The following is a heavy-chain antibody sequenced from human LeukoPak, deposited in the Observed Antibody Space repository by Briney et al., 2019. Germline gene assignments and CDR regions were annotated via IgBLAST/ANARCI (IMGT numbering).Heavy chain of an antibody. V-gene: IGHV4-39*01. CDR1: GGSISSSSYY. Sequence: SETLSLTCTVSGGSISSSSYYWGWIRQPPGKGLEWIGSIYYSGSTYYNPSLKSRVTISVDTSKDQFSLKLSSVTAADTAVYYCARRELVNVPPVDYWGQGTLVTVSS. CDR2: IYYSGST. D-gene: IGHD6-13*01. CDR3: ARRELVNVPPVDY. J-gene: IGHJ4*02.